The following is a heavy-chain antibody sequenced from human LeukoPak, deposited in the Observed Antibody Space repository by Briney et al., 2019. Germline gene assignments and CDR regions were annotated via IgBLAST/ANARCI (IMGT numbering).Heavy chain of an antibody. V-gene: IGHV1-18*01. Sequence: ASVKVSCKASGYTFTSYAMHWVRQAPGQGLEWMGWISAYNGNTNYAQKLQGRVTMTTDTSTSTAYMELRSLRSDDTAVYYCARATSDIVVVPAAHNWFDPWGQGTLVTVSS. J-gene: IGHJ5*02. CDR2: ISAYNGNT. CDR3: ARATSDIVVVPAAHNWFDP. D-gene: IGHD2-2*01. CDR1: GYTFTSYA.